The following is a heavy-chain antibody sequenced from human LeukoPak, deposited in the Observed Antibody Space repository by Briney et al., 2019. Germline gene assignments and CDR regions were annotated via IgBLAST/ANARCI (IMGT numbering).Heavy chain of an antibody. D-gene: IGHD6-13*01. CDR3: ARGKGYSSSQYYFDY. Sequence: SETLSLTCAVYGGSFSGYYWSWIRQPPGKGLEWIGEINHSGSTNYNPSLKSRVTISVDTSKNQFSLKLSSVIAADTAVYYCARGKGYSSSQYYFDYWGQGTLVTVSS. V-gene: IGHV4-34*01. J-gene: IGHJ4*02. CDR2: INHSGST. CDR1: GGSFSGYY.